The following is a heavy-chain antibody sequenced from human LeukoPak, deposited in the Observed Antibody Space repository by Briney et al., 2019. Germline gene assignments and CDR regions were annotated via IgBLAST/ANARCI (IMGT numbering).Heavy chain of an antibody. CDR2: ISWNSGSI. CDR3: ARDPKPIDY. V-gene: IGHV3-9*01. CDR1: GFTFDDYA. J-gene: IGHJ4*02. Sequence: SLRLSCAASGFTFDDYAMHWVRQAPGKGLEWVSGISWNSGSIGYADSVKGRFTISRDNAKNSQYLQMNSLRAEDTAVYYCARDPKPIDYWGQGTLVTVSS.